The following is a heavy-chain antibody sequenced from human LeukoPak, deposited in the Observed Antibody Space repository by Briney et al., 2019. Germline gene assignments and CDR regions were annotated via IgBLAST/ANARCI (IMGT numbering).Heavy chain of an antibody. J-gene: IGHJ4*02. CDR1: EFTFSSYA. CDR3: AKDVGGTYYDFWSGEIDY. Sequence: GGSLRLSCAASEFTFSSYAMHWVRQAPGKGLEWVAVISYDGSNKFYADSVKGRFTISRDNSKNTLYLQMNSLRAEDTAVYYCAKDVGGTYYDFWSGEIDYWGQGTLVTVSS. CDR2: ISYDGSNK. D-gene: IGHD3-3*01. V-gene: IGHV3-30-3*01.